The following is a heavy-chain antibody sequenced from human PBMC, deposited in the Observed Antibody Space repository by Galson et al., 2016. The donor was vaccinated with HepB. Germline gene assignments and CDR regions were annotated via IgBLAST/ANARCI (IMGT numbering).Heavy chain of an antibody. V-gene: IGHV1-46*01. CDR3: ARTETGIPSDAFDI. CDR2: IKSSDGYT. J-gene: IGHJ3*02. CDR1: GYTFTRFY. Sequence: SVKVSCKASGYTFTRFYMHWVRQAPGQGLEWMGLIKSSDGYTGYARDFQGRVRVTMTKGTSTSTVYMELSSLRSEDTAVYYCARTETGIPSDAFDIWGQGTMVTVSS. D-gene: IGHD1-1*01.